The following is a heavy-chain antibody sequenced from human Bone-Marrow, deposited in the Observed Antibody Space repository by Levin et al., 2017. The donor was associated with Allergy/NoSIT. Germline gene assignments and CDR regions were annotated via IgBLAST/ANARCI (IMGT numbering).Heavy chain of an antibody. D-gene: IGHD3-9*01. Sequence: GGSLRLSCAASGFTFSNFWMHWVRQVPGKGLVWVSRIDNYGAVTEYADSVKGRFTISRDNAKNTLYLQMNSLRDEDTAVYYCASTLYDISTGLYGVDVWAQGTTVTVAS. CDR2: IDNYGAVT. J-gene: IGHJ6*02. CDR1: GFTFSNFW. V-gene: IGHV3-74*01. CDR3: ASTLYDISTGLYGVDV.